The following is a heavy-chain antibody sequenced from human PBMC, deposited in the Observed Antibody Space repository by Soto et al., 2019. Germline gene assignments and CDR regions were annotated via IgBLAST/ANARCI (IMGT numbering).Heavy chain of an antibody. CDR2: IFYSGST. CDR3: ASTEDFFDY. CDR1: GVSLTSGTYY. Sequence: SETLSLTCSVSGVSLTSGTYYWSWIRQHPGKGLEWIGYIFYSGSTDYNPPLKSRVNISVDTSKNQFSLKLSSVTAADTAVYYCASTEDFFDYWGQGTPVTVYS. V-gene: IGHV4-31*03. J-gene: IGHJ4*02.